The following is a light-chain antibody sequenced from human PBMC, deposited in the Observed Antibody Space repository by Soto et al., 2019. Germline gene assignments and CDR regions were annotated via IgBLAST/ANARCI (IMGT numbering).Light chain of an antibody. CDR2: AAS. V-gene: IGKV1-8*01. CDR1: QGISSY. J-gene: IGKJ1*01. CDR3: QQYYSYPWT. Sequence: AIRMTQSPSSFSASTGDRVTITCRASQGISSYLAWYQQKPGKAPKLLIYAASTLRSGVPSRFSGSGSGTDFTLTISCLQSEEFATYYCQQYYSYPWTVGQGTKVDI.